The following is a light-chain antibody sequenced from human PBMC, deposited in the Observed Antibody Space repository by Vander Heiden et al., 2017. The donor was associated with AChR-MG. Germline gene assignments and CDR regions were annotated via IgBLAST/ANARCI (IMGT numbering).Light chain of an antibody. CDR2: GAS. CDR1: QSDSSSY. CDR3: LHDGSSPWT. V-gene: IGKV3-20*01. Sequence: EIVLTQSPGTLSLSPGERATLSCRASQSDSSSYLAWYQQKPGQAPRLLIYGASSRATGIPDRFSGSGSGKDFTLTISRLAPLVFAVSCCLHDGSSPWTFGQGTHVAIK. J-gene: IGKJ1*01.